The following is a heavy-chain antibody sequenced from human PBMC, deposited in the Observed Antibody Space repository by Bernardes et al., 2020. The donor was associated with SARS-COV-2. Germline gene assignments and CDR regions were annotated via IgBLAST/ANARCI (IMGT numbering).Heavy chain of an antibody. CDR2: INHSGST. D-gene: IGHD1-26*01. J-gene: IGHJ4*02. CDR1: GGSFSGYY. V-gene: IGHV4-34*01. CDR3: ARWGDSGSYYAFDY. Sequence: ETLSLTCAVYGGSFSGYYWSWIRQPPGKGLEWIGEINHSGSTNYNPSLKSRVTISVDTSKNQFSLKLSSVTAADTAVYYCARWGDSGSYYAFDYWGQGTLVTVSS.